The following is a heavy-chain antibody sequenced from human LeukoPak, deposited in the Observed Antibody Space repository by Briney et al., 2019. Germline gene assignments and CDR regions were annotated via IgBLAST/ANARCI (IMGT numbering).Heavy chain of an antibody. V-gene: IGHV3-15*01. Sequence: GSLRLSCAASGFTFSNAWMTWVRQAPGKGLEWVGRIKSKTDGGAADYAAPVKGRFTISRDDSKNTLYLRMNSLKTEDTAVYYCTTPPGNYYAWAYFQHWGQGTLVTVSS. D-gene: IGHD1-26*01. CDR3: TTPPGNYYAWAYFQH. CDR2: IKSKTDGGAA. CDR1: GFTFSNAW. J-gene: IGHJ1*01.